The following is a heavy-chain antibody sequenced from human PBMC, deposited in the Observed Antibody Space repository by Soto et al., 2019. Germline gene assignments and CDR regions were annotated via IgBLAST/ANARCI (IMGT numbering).Heavy chain of an antibody. V-gene: IGHV3-30*18. Sequence: PGGSLRLSCAASGFTFSSYGMHWVRQAPGKGLEWVAVISYDGSNKYYADSVKGRFTISRDNSKNTLYLQMNSLRAEDTAVYYCAKEGGKDSSSWYYFDYWGQGTLVT. CDR3: AKEGGKDSSSWYYFDY. CDR2: ISYDGSNK. D-gene: IGHD6-13*01. CDR1: GFTFSSYG. J-gene: IGHJ4*02.